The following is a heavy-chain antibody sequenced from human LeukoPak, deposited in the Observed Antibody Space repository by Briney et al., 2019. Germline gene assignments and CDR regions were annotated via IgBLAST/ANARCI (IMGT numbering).Heavy chain of an antibody. CDR1: GGSISSSSYY. CDR2: IYTSGST. Sequence: SETLSLTCTVSGGSISSSSYYWSWIRQPAGKGLEWIGRIYTSGSTNYNPSLKSRVTMSVDTSKNQFSLMLNSVTAADTAVYYCAREGSGSRPFDYWGQGTLVTVSS. V-gene: IGHV4-61*02. D-gene: IGHD3-10*01. CDR3: AREGSGSRPFDY. J-gene: IGHJ4*02.